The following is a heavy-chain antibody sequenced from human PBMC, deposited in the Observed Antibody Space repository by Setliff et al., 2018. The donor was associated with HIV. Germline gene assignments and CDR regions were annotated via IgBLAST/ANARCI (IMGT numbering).Heavy chain of an antibody. CDR1: GGPISSAGGYF. V-gene: IGHV4-31*03. CDR3: ARPSLGIGGGSKFDS. J-gene: IGHJ4*02. Sequence: TSETLSLTCTVSGGPISSAGGYFYSWIRQHPGKGLEWIGYIYYSGSTHYNPSLKSRFTISMDTSKNQFSLRLISVTAADAAMYYCARPSLGIGGGSKFDSWGQGTLVTVSS. D-gene: IGHD3-3*01. CDR2: IYYSGST.